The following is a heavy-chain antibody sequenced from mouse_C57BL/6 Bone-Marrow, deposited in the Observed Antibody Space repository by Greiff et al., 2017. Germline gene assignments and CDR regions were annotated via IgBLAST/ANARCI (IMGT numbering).Heavy chain of an antibody. D-gene: IGHD1-1*01. Sequence: VQLQQPGAELVKPGASVKLSCKASGYTFTSYWMHWVKQTPVHGLEWIGAIDPETGGTAYNQKFKGKAILTADKSSSTAYMELRSLTSEDSAVYYCTRGYYGSRYAMDYWGQGTSVTVSS. J-gene: IGHJ4*01. CDR2: IDPETGGT. CDR1: GYTFTSYW. V-gene: IGHV1-15*01. CDR3: TRGYYGSRYAMDY.